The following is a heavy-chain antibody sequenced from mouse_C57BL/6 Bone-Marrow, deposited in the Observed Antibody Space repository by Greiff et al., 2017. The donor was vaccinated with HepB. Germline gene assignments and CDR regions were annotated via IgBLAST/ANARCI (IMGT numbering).Heavy chain of an antibody. CDR1: GYTFTSYW. CDR3: ERRGLWGARDY. D-gene: IGHD6-5*01. V-gene: IGHV1-52*01. J-gene: IGHJ4*01. CDR2: IDPSDSET. Sequence: QVQLQQPGAELVRPGSSVKLSCKASGYTFTSYWMHWVKQRPIQGLEWIGNIDPSDSETHYNQKFKDKATLTVDKSSSTAYMQLSSLTSEDSAVYDWERRGLWGARDYWGQGTSVTVSA.